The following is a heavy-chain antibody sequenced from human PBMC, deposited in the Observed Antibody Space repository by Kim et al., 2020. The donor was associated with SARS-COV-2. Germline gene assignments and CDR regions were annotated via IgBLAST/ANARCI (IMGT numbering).Heavy chain of an antibody. J-gene: IGHJ4*01. Sequence: GGSLRLSCAASGFTFSSYGMHWVRQAPGKGLEWVAVISYDGSNKYYADSVKGRFTISRDNSKNTLYLQMNSLRAEDTAVYYCAKGPIKYYYDSSGYYFD. V-gene: IGHV3-30*18. CDR1: GFTFSSYG. CDR2: ISYDGSNK. D-gene: IGHD3-22*01. CDR3: AKGPIKYYYDSSGYYFD.